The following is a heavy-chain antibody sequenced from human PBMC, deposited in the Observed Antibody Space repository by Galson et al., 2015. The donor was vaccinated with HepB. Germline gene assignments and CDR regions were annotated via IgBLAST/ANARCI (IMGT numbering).Heavy chain of an antibody. CDR1: GFGFSDSA. J-gene: IGHJ4*02. V-gene: IGHV3-73*01. D-gene: IGHD6-13*01. Sequence: SLRLSCAASGFGFSDSAIHWVRQASGKGLEWVGRTRGNSNNYATEYSASVKGRFATSRDDSKNTAFLQMNSLKTDDTAIYHCTRQGEAGLFDYWGQGTLVTVSS. CDR3: TRQGEAGLFDY. CDR2: TRGNSNNYAT.